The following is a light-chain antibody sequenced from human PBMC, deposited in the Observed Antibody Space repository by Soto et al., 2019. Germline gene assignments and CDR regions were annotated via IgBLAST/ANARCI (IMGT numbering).Light chain of an antibody. V-gene: IGKV1-5*01. Sequence: DIQMTQSPSTLSASVGYRVTITCRASQSISRWLAWYQQKPGKAPKFLIYDASNLQSGVPSRFSGSGSGTTFTLTIISLQPDDFATYYCQQYNSYSGYTFGQGTKLEIK. CDR3: QQYNSYSGYT. CDR1: QSISRW. J-gene: IGKJ2*01. CDR2: DAS.